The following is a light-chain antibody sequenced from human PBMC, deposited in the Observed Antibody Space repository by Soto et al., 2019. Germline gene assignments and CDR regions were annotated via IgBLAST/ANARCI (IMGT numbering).Light chain of an antibody. J-gene: IGKJ4*01. CDR2: DAS. CDR3: QQYYSIPPT. CDR1: QSVNIY. Sequence: EIVMTQSPATLSVSPGERATLSCRASQSVNIYLAWYQQKPGQAPRLLIYDASNRATGIPARFSGSGSGTDFTLTISSLEPEDFAVYYCQQYYSIPPTFGGGTKVDIK. V-gene: IGKV3-11*01.